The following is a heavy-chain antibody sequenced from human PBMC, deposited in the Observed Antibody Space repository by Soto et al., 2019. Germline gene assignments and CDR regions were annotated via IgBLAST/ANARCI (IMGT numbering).Heavy chain of an antibody. D-gene: IGHD3-3*01. J-gene: IGHJ6*03. Sequence: SVKVSCKASGFTYTSPAMQWVRQARGQRLEWIGWIVVGSGNTNYAQKFQERVTITRDMSTSTAYMELSSLRSEDTAVYYCAAAYDFWSAPYYYMDVWGKGTTVTVSS. CDR1: GFTYTSPA. V-gene: IGHV1-58*02. CDR2: IVVGSGNT. CDR3: AAAYDFWSAPYYYMDV.